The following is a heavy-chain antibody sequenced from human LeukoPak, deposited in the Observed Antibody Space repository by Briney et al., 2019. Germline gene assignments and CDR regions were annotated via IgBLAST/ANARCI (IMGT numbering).Heavy chain of an antibody. J-gene: IGHJ3*02. CDR2: ISSSTSYI. Sequence: GGSLRLSCAASGFIFSSYSVNWVRRAPGKGLEWVSSISSSTSYIYYADSVKGRFTISRDNAKNSLYLQMNSLRAEDTAVYYCARDLRAFDIWGQGTMVTVSS. V-gene: IGHV3-21*01. CDR3: ARDLRAFDI. CDR1: GFIFSSYS.